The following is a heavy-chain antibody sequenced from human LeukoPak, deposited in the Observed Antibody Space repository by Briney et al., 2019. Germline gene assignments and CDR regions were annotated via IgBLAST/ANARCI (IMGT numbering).Heavy chain of an antibody. D-gene: IGHD4-17*01. V-gene: IGHV4-38-2*02. CDR2: NYNSGST. J-gene: IGHJ4*02. CDR1: GYSISSGYY. Sequence: PSETLSLTCTVSGYSISSGYYWGWSRPPPGKGLEWFGSNYNSGSTYYNPSLKSRVTISVDTSKNQFSLTLRSVTAADTAMYYCARERAGPYGYLDDWGQGTLVTVSS. CDR3: ARERAGPYGYLDD.